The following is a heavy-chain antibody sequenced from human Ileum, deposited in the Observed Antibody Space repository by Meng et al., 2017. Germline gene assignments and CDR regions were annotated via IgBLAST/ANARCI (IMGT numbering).Heavy chain of an antibody. Sequence: GPLVGSGGGFVKPGGSLRLSCAASGFTFSDRWMTWVRQAPGKGLEWVGHIQSKADGGTTDYAAPVKGRFTISRDDSKSTLYLQMNSLKTEDTAVYYCTTFYAGYWGQGTLVTVSS. CDR2: IQSKADGGTT. D-gene: IGHD3-16*01. V-gene: IGHV3-15*01. CDR1: GFTFSDRW. CDR3: TTFYAGY. J-gene: IGHJ4*02.